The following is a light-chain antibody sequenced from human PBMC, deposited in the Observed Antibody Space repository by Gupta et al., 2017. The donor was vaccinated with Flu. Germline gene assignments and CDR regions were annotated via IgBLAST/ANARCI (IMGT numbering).Light chain of an antibody. Sequence: DIQMTQSPSTLSASVGDRCTITCRSSQSISSWLDWYQQKPGKAPKLLIYKASSLESGVPSRFSGSGSGTEFTLTISSRQPDDFATYYCQQYNSYSPCTFGQGTKLDIK. CDR3: QQYNSYSPCT. CDR1: QSISSW. J-gene: IGKJ2*02. CDR2: KAS. V-gene: IGKV1-5*03.